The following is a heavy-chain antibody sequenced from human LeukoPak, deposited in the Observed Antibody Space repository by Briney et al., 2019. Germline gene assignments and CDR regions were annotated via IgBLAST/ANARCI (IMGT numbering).Heavy chain of an antibody. V-gene: IGHV3-7*01. CDR2: IKQDGGER. CDR1: GFTFSSYW. D-gene: IGHD5-12*01. Sequence: AGGSLRLSCAASGFTFSSYWMRWVRQAPGKGLEWVATIKQDGGERYYVDSVKGRFTISRDNAKDSLYLQMNSLRAEDTAVYYCARDEGTTGYDLLDYGGQGTLGTVSS. CDR3: ARDEGTTGYDLLDY. J-gene: IGHJ4*02.